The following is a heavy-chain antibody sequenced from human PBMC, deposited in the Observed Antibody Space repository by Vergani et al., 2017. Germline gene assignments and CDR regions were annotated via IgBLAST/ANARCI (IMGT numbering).Heavy chain of an antibody. CDR1: GFTFSSYE. J-gene: IGHJ6*03. CDR3: ARSTVYYYYMDV. Sequence: EVQLVESGGGLVQPGGSLRLSCAASGFTFSSYEMNWVRQAPGKGLEWVSYISSSGSTIYYADSVKGRFTISRDNAKNSLYLQMNSLRAEDTAVYYCARSTVYYYYMDVGGKGTTVTVSS. CDR2: ISSSGSTI. V-gene: IGHV3-48*03.